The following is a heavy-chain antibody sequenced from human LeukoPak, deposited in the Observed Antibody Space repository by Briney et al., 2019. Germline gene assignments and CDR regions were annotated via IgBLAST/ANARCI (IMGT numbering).Heavy chain of an antibody. CDR2: IYDSGST. Sequence: PSETLSLTCTVSGGSIRSSYYYWGWIRQPPGKGLEWIGSIYDSGSTYYNPSLKSRVTISVDTSKNQFSLKLNSVTAADTAVYYCARPRGSSDGYFDYWGQGTLVTVSS. CDR3: ARPRGSSDGYFDY. J-gene: IGHJ4*02. CDR1: GGSIRSSYYY. V-gene: IGHV4-39*01. D-gene: IGHD3-16*01.